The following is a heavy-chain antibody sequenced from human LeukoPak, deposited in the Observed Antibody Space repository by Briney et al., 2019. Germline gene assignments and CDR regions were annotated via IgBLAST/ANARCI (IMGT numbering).Heavy chain of an antibody. D-gene: IGHD5-18*01. CDR1: GYSFTSYW. V-gene: IGHV5-51*01. CDR2: IYPGDSDT. Sequence: RGDSLKISCKGSGYSFTSYWIGWVRQMPGKGLEWMGIIYPGDSDTRYSPSFQGQVTISADKSISTAYLQWSSLKASDTAIYYCARGKIGYTYGSYYWGQGTLVTVSS. J-gene: IGHJ4*02. CDR3: ARGKIGYTYGSYY.